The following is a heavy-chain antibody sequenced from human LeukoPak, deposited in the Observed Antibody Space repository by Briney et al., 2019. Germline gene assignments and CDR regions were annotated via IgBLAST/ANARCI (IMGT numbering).Heavy chain of an antibody. CDR2: IKQDGSEK. V-gene: IGHV3-7*01. CDR3: ARDQGHYSGGWYAYETPTHHFDY. D-gene: IGHD6-19*01. Sequence: GGSLRLSCAASGFTFSSYWMSWVRQAPGKGLEWVANIKQDGSEKYYVDSVKGRFTISRDNAKNSLYLQMNSLRAEDTAVYYCARDQGHYSGGWYAYETPTHHFDYWGQGTLVTVSS. CDR1: GFTFSSYW. J-gene: IGHJ4*02.